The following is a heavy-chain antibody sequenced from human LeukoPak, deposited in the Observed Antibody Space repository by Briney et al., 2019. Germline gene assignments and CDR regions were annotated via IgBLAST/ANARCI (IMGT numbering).Heavy chain of an antibody. J-gene: IGHJ6*02. CDR1: GFTFSSYG. Sequence: GGSLRLSCAAFGFTFSSYGMHWVRQAPGKGLEWVAVISYDGSNKYYADSVKGRFTISRDNSKNTLYLQMNSLRAEDTAVYYCAKDGALYCSGGSRHGYYYYGMDVWGQGTTVTVSS. D-gene: IGHD2-15*01. CDR2: ISYDGSNK. V-gene: IGHV3-30*18. CDR3: AKDGALYCSGGSRHGYYYYGMDV.